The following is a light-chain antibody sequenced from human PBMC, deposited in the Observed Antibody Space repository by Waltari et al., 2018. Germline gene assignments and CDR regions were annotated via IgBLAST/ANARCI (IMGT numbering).Light chain of an antibody. CDR2: WAS. V-gene: IGKV4-1*01. CDR3: QQYYTTPPT. J-gene: IGKJ2*01. CDR1: LTLLYSSNRKNY. Sequence: DIVMTQSPDTLAVSLGERATINCTSSLTLLYSSNRKNYLAWYQQRPGRPPQLLIYWASTRKSGVPDRFTGSGSGTHFTLTISSLQAEDVATYHCQQYYTTPPTFGQGTKLEI.